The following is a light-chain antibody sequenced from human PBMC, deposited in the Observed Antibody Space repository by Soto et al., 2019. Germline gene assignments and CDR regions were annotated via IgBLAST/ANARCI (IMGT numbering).Light chain of an antibody. CDR3: QQYGSTPWT. V-gene: IGKV3D-20*01. CDR1: QRVSNNF. J-gene: IGKJ1*01. CDR2: DAT. Sequence: VVLTQFPGTLYLSPGETATLSCGASQRVSNNFLGWYQQKPGLPPRLLIYDATSRANGIPERFSGRGSGTHFTLTISRLEPEDFAVYYGQQYGSTPWTFGRCPKVELK.